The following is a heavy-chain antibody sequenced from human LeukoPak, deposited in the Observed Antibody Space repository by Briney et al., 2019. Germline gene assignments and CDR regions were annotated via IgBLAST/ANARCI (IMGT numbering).Heavy chain of an antibody. D-gene: IGHD6-19*01. Sequence: GASVKVSCKASGYTFTGYYMHWVRQAPGQGLEWMGWINPNSGGTNYAQKFQGRVTMTRDTSISTAYMELSRLRSDDTAVYYCARDGGQLRAYSSGPNWYFDLWGRGTLVTVSS. CDR1: GYTFTGYY. CDR3: ARDGGQLRAYSSGPNWYFDL. V-gene: IGHV1-2*02. J-gene: IGHJ2*01. CDR2: INPNSGGT.